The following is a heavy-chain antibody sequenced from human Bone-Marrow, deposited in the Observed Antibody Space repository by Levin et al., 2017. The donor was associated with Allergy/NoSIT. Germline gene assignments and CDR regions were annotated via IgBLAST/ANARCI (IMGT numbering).Heavy chain of an antibody. CDR1: GFTFSDYY. J-gene: IGHJ4*02. CDR3: ARDPEEHTLLRYFDY. Sequence: GESLRLSCAASGFTFSDYYMSWIRQAPGKGLECVSYISSSSSYTKYADSVKGRFTISRDNAKNSLYLQMNSLRAEDTAVYYCARDPEEHTLLRYFDYWGQGTLVTVSS. D-gene: IGHD3-9*01. V-gene: IGHV3-11*05. CDR2: ISSSSSYT.